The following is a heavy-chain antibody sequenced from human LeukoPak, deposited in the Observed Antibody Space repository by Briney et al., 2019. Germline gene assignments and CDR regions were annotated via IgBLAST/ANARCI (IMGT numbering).Heavy chain of an antibody. J-gene: IGHJ4*02. CDR3: ARGKGIVGATTGDY. CDR1: GGTFSSYD. Sequence: GSSVKVSCKASGGTFSSYDINWVRQATGQGLEWMGWMNPNSGNTGYAQKFQGRVTMTRNTSISTAYMELSSLRSEDTAVYYCARGKGIVGATTGDYWGQGTLVTVSS. CDR2: MNPNSGNT. D-gene: IGHD1-26*01. V-gene: IGHV1-8*02.